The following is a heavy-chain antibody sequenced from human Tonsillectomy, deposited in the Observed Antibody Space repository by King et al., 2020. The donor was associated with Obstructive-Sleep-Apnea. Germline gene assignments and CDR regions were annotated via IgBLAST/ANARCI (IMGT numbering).Heavy chain of an antibody. Sequence: VQLVESGAEVKKPGESLRISCKGSGYSFTSYWISWVRQMPGKGLEWMGRIDPSDSYTDYIPPFQGHVPIAAGKSFSTAYLQWGSLEASDTAIYYCARRLDGSTSSSYGYWGQGTLVTVSS. J-gene: IGHJ4*02. CDR3: ARRLDGSTSSSYGY. D-gene: IGHD6-6*01. V-gene: IGHV5-10-1*03. CDR2: IDPSDSYT. CDR1: GYSFTSYW.